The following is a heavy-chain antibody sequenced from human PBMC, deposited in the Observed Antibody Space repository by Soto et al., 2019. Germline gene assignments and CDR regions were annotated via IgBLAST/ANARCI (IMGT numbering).Heavy chain of an antibody. CDR2: ISAHNGNT. Sequence: QVHLVQSGAEVKKPGASVKVSCQGSGYAFTTYGITWVRQAPGQGLEWMGWISAHNGNTNYAQKRQGRVTVTRDTSPSTPYWELWSLRNGDTFVYHCARGRYGDYWGQGALVTVST. D-gene: IGHD1-1*01. CDR3: ARGRYGDY. V-gene: IGHV1-18*01. CDR1: GYAFTTYG. J-gene: IGHJ4*02.